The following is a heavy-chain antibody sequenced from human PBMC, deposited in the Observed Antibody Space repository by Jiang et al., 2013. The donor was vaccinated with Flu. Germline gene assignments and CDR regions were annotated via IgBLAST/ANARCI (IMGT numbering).Heavy chain of an antibody. V-gene: IGHV5-51*01. Sequence: LKISCLGSGYRFSNYWIGWLRQMPGEGLEWMGIIYPGDSDTRYSPSFQGQVTIAADESKSLAYLQWSSLKASDSAIYYCARGPNDDASGYWSPKYFDTWGQGTVVTVSS. J-gene: IGHJ4*02. D-gene: IGHD3-22*01. CDR2: IYPGDSDT. CDR3: ARGPNDDASGYWSPKYFDT. CDR1: GYRFSNYW.